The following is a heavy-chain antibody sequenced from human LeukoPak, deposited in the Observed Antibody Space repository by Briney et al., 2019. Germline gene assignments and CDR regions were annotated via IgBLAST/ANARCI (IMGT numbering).Heavy chain of an antibody. J-gene: IGHJ3*02. V-gene: IGHV3-33*01. CDR2: IWYDGSNK. CDR1: GFTFSSYG. D-gene: IGHD2-21*02. Sequence: PGGSLRLSCAASGFTFSSYGMHWVRQAPGKGLEWVAVIWYDGSNKYYADSVKGRFTISRDNSKNTLYLQMNSLRAEDTAVYYCARYRKEGGDDAFDIWGQGTMVTVSS. CDR3: ARYRKEGGDDAFDI.